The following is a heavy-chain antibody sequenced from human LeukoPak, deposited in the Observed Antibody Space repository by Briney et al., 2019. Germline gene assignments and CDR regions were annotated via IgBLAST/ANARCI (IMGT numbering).Heavy chain of an antibody. Sequence: GGSLRLSCAASGFTLSTYWMSWVRQAPGKGLEWVANIKEDGSEKYYVDSVKGRFTISRDNANNLVYLQMNSLRAEDTAVYYCARGGTRRHDHWGKGTLVTVSS. J-gene: IGHJ4*02. CDR2: IKEDGSEK. CDR1: GFTLSTYW. D-gene: IGHD1-26*01. V-gene: IGHV3-7*01. CDR3: ARGGTRRHDH.